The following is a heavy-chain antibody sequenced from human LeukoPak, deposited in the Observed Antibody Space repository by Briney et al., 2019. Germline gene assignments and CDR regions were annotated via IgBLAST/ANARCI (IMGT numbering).Heavy chain of an antibody. Sequence: PSETLSLTCAVYGGSFSGYYWSWIRQPPGKGLEWIGEINHSGSTNHNPSLKSRVTISVDTSKNQFSLKLSSVTAADTAVYYCARGPALYSGSYFPFDYWGQGTLATVSS. J-gene: IGHJ4*02. CDR2: INHSGST. V-gene: IGHV4-34*01. D-gene: IGHD1-26*01. CDR3: ARGPALYSGSYFPFDY. CDR1: GGSFSGYY.